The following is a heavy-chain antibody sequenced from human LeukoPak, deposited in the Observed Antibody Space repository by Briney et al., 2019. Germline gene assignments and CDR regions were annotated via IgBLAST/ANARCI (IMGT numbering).Heavy chain of an antibody. CDR3: ARDPYSYGYYPTYYFDY. CDR1: GYTFTSYG. J-gene: IGHJ4*02. Sequence: GASVKVSCKASGYTFTSYGISWVRQAPGQGLEWMGWISAYNGNTNYAQKLQGRVTMTTDTSTSTAYMELRSLRSDDTAVYYCARDPYSYGYYPTYYFDYWGQGTLVTVSS. D-gene: IGHD5-18*01. CDR2: ISAYNGNT. V-gene: IGHV1-18*01.